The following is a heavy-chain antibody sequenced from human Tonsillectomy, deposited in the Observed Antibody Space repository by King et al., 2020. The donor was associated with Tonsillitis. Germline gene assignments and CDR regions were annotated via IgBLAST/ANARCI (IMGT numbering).Heavy chain of an antibody. D-gene: IGHD3-3*01. CDR2: ISYDGSNK. V-gene: IGHV3-30*04. J-gene: IGHJ3*02. CDR1: GFTFSSYA. CDR3: ARATDIMIFGVVSDHDAFDI. Sequence: VQLVESGGGVVQPGRSLRLSCAASGFTFSSYAMHWVRQAPGKGLEWVAVISYDGSNKYYADSVKGRFTISRDNSKNTLYLQMNSLRAEDTAVYYCARATDIMIFGVVSDHDAFDIWGQGTLVTVSS.